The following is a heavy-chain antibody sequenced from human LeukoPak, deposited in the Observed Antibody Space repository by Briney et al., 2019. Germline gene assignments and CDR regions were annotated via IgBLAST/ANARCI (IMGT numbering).Heavy chain of an antibody. V-gene: IGHV4-38-2*02. Sequence: SETLSLTCTVSGYSISSGYYWGWIRQPPGKGLEWIGNIYHSGSTNYNPSLKSRVTISVDTSKNQFSLKLSSVTAADTAVYYCARGHLWFGESTPLYDYWGQGTLVTVSS. CDR1: GYSISSGYY. CDR2: IYHSGST. CDR3: ARGHLWFGESTPLYDY. D-gene: IGHD3-10*01. J-gene: IGHJ4*02.